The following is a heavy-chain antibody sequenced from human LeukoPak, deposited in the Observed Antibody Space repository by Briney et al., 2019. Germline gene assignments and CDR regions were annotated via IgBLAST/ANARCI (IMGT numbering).Heavy chain of an antibody. J-gene: IGHJ4*02. CDR3: AKDHLDFWSGYSPSDY. D-gene: IGHD3-3*01. Sequence: GGSLRLSCAASGFTFSSYAMNWVRQAPGKGLEWVSAISGSGGSTYYADSVKGRFTVYRDNSKNTLYLQMNSLRAEDTAVYYCAKDHLDFWSGYSPSDYWGQGTLVTVSS. CDR1: GFTFSSYA. CDR2: ISGSGGST. V-gene: IGHV3-23*01.